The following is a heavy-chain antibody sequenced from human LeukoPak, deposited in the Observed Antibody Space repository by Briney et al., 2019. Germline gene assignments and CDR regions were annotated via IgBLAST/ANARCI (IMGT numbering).Heavy chain of an antibody. CDR3: ARTGVNTIFGVVIRRYFDY. D-gene: IGHD3-3*01. J-gene: IGHJ4*02. Sequence: ASVKVSCKASGGTFSSYAISWARQATGQGLEWMGWMNPNSGNTGYAQKFQGRVTMTRNTSISTAYMELSSLRSEDTAVYYCARTGVNTIFGVVIRRYFDYWGQGTLVTVSS. CDR2: MNPNSGNT. V-gene: IGHV1-8*02. CDR1: GGTFSSYA.